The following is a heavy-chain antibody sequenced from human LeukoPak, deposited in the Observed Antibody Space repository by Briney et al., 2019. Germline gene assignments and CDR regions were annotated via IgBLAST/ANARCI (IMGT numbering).Heavy chain of an antibody. CDR2: IDHRGTA. CDR3: AVGITILRVAPSFDS. V-gene: IGHV4-34*01. Sequence: PSETLSLTCAVYGASYHAYYWSWIRQPPGKGLDWIGEIDHRGTATYNPALKSRLTISADASKNQFSRKLHSVTDADAAVFYCAVGITILRVAPSFDSWGQGNLVIVSS. J-gene: IGHJ4*02. CDR1: GASYHAYY. D-gene: IGHD3-3*02.